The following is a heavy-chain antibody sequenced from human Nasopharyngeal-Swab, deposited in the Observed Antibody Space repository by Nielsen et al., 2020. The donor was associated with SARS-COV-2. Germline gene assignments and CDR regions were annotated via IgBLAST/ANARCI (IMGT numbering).Heavy chain of an antibody. V-gene: IGHV3-53*01. CDR3: ARDGQSYGMDV. J-gene: IGHJ6*02. CDR2: IYSGGSST. Sequence: VRQAPGKGLEWVSVIYSGGSSTYYADSVKGRFTISRDNSKNTLYLQMNSLRAEDTAVYYCARDGQSYGMDVWGQGTTVTVSS.